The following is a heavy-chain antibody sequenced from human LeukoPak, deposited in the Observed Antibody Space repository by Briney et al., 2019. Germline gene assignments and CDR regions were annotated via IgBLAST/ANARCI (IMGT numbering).Heavy chain of an antibody. CDR2: INHSGST. CDR3: ASRRNKWWPVGN. Sequence: PSETLSLTCTVSGGSISSYYWSWIRQPPGKGLEWIGEINHSGSTNYNPSLKSRVAISVDTSKNQFSLKLSSVTAADTAVYYCASRRNKWWPVGNWGQGTLVTVSS. CDR1: GGSISSYY. V-gene: IGHV4-34*01. D-gene: IGHD2-15*01. J-gene: IGHJ4*02.